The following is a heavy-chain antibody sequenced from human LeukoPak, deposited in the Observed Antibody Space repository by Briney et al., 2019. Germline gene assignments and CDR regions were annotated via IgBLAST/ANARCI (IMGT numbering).Heavy chain of an antibody. CDR3: ARDHNSYDGGYYYYMYV. CDR2: ISSSSSYI. CDR1: GFTFSSYS. D-gene: IGHD2-8*01. V-gene: IGHV3-21*01. Sequence: GGSLRLSCAASGFTFSSYSMNWVRQAPGEGLEWVSSISSSSSYIYYADSVKGRFTISRDNAKNSLYLQMNSLRAEDTAVYYCARDHNSYDGGYYYYMYVWGKGTTVTVSS. J-gene: IGHJ6*03.